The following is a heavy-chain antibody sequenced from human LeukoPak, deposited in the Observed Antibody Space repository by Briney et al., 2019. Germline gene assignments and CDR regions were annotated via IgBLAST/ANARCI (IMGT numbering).Heavy chain of an antibody. Sequence: ASVNVSCKASGYTFTSYAMHWVRQAPGQRREWMGWINAGNGNTKYSQKFQGRVTITRVTSASTAYMALSSLRSEDTAVYYCARGADFDPWGQGTLVTVSS. CDR2: INAGNGNT. CDR3: ARGADFDP. V-gene: IGHV1-3*01. CDR1: GYTFTSYA. J-gene: IGHJ5*02.